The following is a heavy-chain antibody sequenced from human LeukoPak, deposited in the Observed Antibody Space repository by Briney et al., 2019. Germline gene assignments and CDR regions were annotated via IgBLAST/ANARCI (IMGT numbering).Heavy chain of an antibody. CDR2: IYQDGSEK. J-gene: IGHJ6*02. CDR1: GFTFSRNL. V-gene: IGHV3-7*04. CDR3: ARGNYYGMDV. Sequence: PGGSLRLSCAASGFTFSRNLMTWVRQAPGKGLEWVANIYQDGSEKYYVDSVRGRFTISRDNAKNTLYLQMNSLRAEDTAVYYCARGNYYGMDVWGQGTTVTVSS.